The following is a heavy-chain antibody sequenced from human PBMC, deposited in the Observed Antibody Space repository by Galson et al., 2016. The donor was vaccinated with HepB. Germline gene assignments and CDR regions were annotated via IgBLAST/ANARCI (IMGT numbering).Heavy chain of an antibody. J-gene: IGHJ4*02. Sequence: SLRLSCAASGFTVSSNYMSWVRQAPGKGLEWVSVIYSGGSTCYADSVKGRFTISRDNSKNTLYLQMNSLRAEDTAVYYCARDYSSSSRYNYFDYWGQGTLVTVSS. D-gene: IGHD6-6*01. V-gene: IGHV3-53*01. CDR2: IYSGGST. CDR3: ARDYSSSSRYNYFDY. CDR1: GFTVSSNY.